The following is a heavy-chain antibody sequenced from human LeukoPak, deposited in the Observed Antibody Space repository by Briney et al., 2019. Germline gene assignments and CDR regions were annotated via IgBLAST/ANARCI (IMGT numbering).Heavy chain of an antibody. Sequence: SPGGSLRLSCAASGFTFGDYYMSWIRQAPGKGLEWVSYISSSGSTIYYADSVKGRFTISRDNAKNSLYLQMNSLRAEDTAVYYCSTSYSSSWPLDYWGPGTLVTVSS. J-gene: IGHJ4*02. CDR2: ISSSGSTI. D-gene: IGHD6-13*01. CDR1: GFTFGDYY. V-gene: IGHV3-11*01. CDR3: STSYSSSWPLDY.